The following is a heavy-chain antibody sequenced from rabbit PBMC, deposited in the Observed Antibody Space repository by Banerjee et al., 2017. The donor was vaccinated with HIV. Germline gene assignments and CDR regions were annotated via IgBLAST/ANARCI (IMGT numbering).Heavy chain of an antibody. CDR1: GFSFSSSYW. CDR2: IRVGSSGST. V-gene: IGHV1S45*01. Sequence: QEQLEESGGDLVKPGASLTLTCKASGFSFSSSYWICWVRQAPGKGLEWIACIRVGSSGSTYYASWAKGRFTISKASSTTVTLQMTSLTAADTATYFCARDLAGVIGWNFGLWGQGTLVTVS. D-gene: IGHD4-1*01. J-gene: IGHJ4*01. CDR3: ARDLAGVIGWNFGL.